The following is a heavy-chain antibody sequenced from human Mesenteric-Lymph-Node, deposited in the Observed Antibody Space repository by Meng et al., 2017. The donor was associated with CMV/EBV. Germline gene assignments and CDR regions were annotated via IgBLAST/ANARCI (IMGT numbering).Heavy chain of an antibody. V-gene: IGHV4-30-4*08. CDR3: ARVDYDFWSGYNYGMDV. CDR1: GGSISSYY. CDR2: IYYSGST. Sequence: SETLSLTCTVSGGSISSYYWSWIRQPPGKGLEWIGYIYYSGSTYHNPSLKSRVTILVDPSKNHFSLKLTSVTAADTAVYYCARVDYDFWSGYNYGMDVWGQGTTVTVSS. D-gene: IGHD3-3*01. J-gene: IGHJ6*02.